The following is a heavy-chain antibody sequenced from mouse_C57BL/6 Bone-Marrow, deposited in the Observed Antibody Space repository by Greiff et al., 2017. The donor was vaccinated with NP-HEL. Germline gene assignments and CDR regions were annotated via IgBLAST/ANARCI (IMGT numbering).Heavy chain of an antibody. Sequence: EVKLVESGGGLVKPGGSLKLSCAASGFAFSSYAMSWVRQTPEKRLEWVATISAGGSYTYYTDNVKGRFTISRDNAKNNLYLQMSHLTSEDTAMYYCARDYYGSSYGFAYWGQGTLVTVSA. CDR2: ISAGGSYT. V-gene: IGHV5-4*03. D-gene: IGHD1-1*01. J-gene: IGHJ3*01. CDR1: GFAFSSYA. CDR3: ARDYYGSSYGFAY.